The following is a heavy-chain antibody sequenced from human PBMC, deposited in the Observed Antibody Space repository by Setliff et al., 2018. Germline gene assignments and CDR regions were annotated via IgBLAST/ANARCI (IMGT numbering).Heavy chain of an antibody. CDR2: ISGGGSRT. CDR1: EFTFSNYA. Sequence: GSLRLSCAASEFTFSNYAMNWVRQAPGKGLEWVSFISGGGSRTYYADSVKGRFSMSRDISRNTLYLQMNRLTVEDTAVYYCARSMFSGYLPLGGKYSMDVWGKGTMVTVSS. CDR3: ARSMFSGYLPLGGKYSMDV. D-gene: IGHD3-22*01. J-gene: IGHJ6*03. V-gene: IGHV3-23*01.